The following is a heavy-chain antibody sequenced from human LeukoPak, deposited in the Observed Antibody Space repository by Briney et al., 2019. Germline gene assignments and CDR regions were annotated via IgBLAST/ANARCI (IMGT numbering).Heavy chain of an antibody. J-gene: IGHJ4*02. CDR3: ARGFEYSSSGAYFDY. V-gene: IGHV4-39*07. CDR1: GGSISSSSYY. D-gene: IGHD6-6*01. Sequence: SETLSLTCTVSGGSISSSSYYWGWIRQPPGKGLEWIGSIYHSGSTYYNPSLKSRVTISVDTSKNQFSLKLSSVTAADTAVYYCARGFEYSSSGAYFDYWGQGTLVTVSS. CDR2: IYHSGST.